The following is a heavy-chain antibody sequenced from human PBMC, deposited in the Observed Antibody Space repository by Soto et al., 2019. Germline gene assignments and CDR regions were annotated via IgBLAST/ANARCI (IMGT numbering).Heavy chain of an antibody. J-gene: IGHJ4*02. D-gene: IGHD6-6*01. CDR2: ISGSGGST. CDR3: AKGGGEYSSLSGLY. CDR1: GFTFSSYA. Sequence: EVQLLESGGGLVQPGGSLRLSCAASGFTFSSYAMSWVRQAPGKGLEWVSAISGSGGSTYYADSVKGQFTISRDNSKNTLYLQMNSLRAEDTAVYYCAKGGGEYSSLSGLYWGQGTLVTVS. V-gene: IGHV3-23*01.